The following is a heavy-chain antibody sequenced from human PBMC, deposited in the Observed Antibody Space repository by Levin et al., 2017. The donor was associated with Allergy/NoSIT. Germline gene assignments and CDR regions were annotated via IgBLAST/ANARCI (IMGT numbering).Heavy chain of an antibody. J-gene: IGHJ4*02. CDR3: ARGRNSVFGNK. V-gene: IGHV4-31*03. Sequence: SETLSLTCIVSGPVSGVSVSSADYYWSWIRQHPGKGLEWIGYIRYNDSTHYNPSLKSRVTISRDTSENHFSVTLRSVTASDPAVSSRARGRNSVFGNKWGQGILVTVCS. CDR2: IRYNDST. D-gene: IGHD5/OR15-5a*01. CDR1: GVSVSSADYY.